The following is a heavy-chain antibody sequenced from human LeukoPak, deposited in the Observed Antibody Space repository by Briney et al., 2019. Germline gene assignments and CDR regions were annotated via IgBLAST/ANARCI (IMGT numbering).Heavy chain of an antibody. J-gene: IGHJ4*02. Sequence: GGSLRLSCAASGFTFSSYGMHWVRQAPGKGLEWVAFIRYDGSNKYYADSVKGRFTISRDNSKNTLYLQMNSLRAEDTAVYYCASEKSSSGWHAGVYWGQGTLVTVSS. D-gene: IGHD6-19*01. CDR1: GFTFSSYG. V-gene: IGHV3-30*02. CDR2: IRYDGSNK. CDR3: ASEKSSSGWHAGVY.